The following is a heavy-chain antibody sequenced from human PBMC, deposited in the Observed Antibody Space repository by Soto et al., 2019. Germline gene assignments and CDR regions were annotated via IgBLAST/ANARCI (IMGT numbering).Heavy chain of an antibody. CDR2: IYYSGST. J-gene: IGHJ3*02. Sequence: PSETLSLTCTVSGGSISSGDYYWSWIRQPPGKGLEWIGYIYYSGSTYYNPSLKSRVTISVDTSKNQFSLKLSSVTAADTAVYYCARSGCNYNMLNGYPPPQDFDIWSQGTMV. V-gene: IGHV4-30-4*01. CDR3: ARSGCNYNMLNGYPPPQDFDI. CDR1: GGSISSGDYY. D-gene: IGHD3-9*01.